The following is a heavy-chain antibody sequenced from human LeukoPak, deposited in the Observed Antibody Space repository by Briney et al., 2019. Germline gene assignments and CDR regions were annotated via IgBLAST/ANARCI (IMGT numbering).Heavy chain of an antibody. CDR3: AIGSDASGGGFDP. V-gene: IGHV1-18*01. CDR1: GYTFTSYG. J-gene: IGHJ5*02. D-gene: IGHD3-10*01. CDR2: ISAYNGNT. Sequence: GASVKVSCKASGYTFTSYGISWVRQAPGQGVERMGWISAYNGNTNYAQKLQGRVTMTTDTSTSTAYMELRSVRSDDTAVYYCAIGSDASGGGFDPWGQGTLVSVSS.